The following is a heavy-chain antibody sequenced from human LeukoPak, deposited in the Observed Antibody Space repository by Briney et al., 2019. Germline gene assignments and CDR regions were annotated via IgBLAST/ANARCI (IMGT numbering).Heavy chain of an antibody. CDR1: GYTFTGYY. D-gene: IGHD1-1*01. V-gene: IGHV1-2*06. Sequence: GASVKVSCKTSGYTFTGYYMHWVRQAPGQGLEWMGRINPYSGDTNYAQNSQGRVTMTRDTSISTAYMELSGLRSDDTAVYYCARGLDANYYASWGQGTLVTVSS. CDR3: ARGLDANYYAS. CDR2: INPYSGDT. J-gene: IGHJ4*02.